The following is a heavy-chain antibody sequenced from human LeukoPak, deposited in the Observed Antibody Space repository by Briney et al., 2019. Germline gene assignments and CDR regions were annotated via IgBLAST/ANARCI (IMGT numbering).Heavy chain of an antibody. CDR2: IRSDGSNK. CDR1: GFTFSTYD. V-gene: IGHV3-30*02. CDR3: AKDAGTRFDF. D-gene: IGHD1-7*01. Sequence: GGSLRLSCAASGFTFSTYDIHWVRQAPGKGLEWVAFIRSDGSNKYYADSVKARFTISRDNSKNTLYLDMNSLRGEDTAVYYCAKDAGTRFDFWGQGTLVTVSS. J-gene: IGHJ4*02.